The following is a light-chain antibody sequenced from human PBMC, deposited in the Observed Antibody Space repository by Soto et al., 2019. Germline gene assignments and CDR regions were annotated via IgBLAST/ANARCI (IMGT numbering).Light chain of an antibody. CDR2: GAS. V-gene: IGKV3-15*01. J-gene: IGKJ1*01. CDR3: QQYTHWPRT. CDR1: QSVSSN. Sequence: ETVMTQSPATLSVSPGERATLSCRASQSVSSNLAWYQQKPGQAPRLLIYGASNRATGIAARFSGSGSGTEFTLTNSSLQSEDFAVYYCQQYTHWPRTFGQGTKVDVK.